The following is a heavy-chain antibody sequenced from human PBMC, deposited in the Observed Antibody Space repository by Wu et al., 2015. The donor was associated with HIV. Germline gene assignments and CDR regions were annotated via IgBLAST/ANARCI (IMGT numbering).Heavy chain of an antibody. CDR3: ARDIVVAVAATKPLDY. Sequence: QVQLLQSGAEVKKPGASVMVSCKASGYTFIDYYIYWVRQAPGQGPEWMGWINTNRGGTKYAQKFQGRVTLTRDTAVTTAYLELNSLRSDDTAVYYCARDIVVAVAATKPLDYWGQGTLVTVSS. V-gene: IGHV1-2*02. D-gene: IGHD2-15*01. CDR1: GYTFIDYY. J-gene: IGHJ4*02. CDR2: INTNRGGT.